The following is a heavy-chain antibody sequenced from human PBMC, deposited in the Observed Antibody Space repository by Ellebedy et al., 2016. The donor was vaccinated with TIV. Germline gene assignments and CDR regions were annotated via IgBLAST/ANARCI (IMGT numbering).Heavy chain of an antibody. Sequence: SVKVSCXASGGTFSSYAISWVRQAPGQGLEWMGRIIPILGIANYAQKFQGRVTITADKSTSTAYMELSSLRSEDTAVYYCARDRGGGYPGGFDYWGQGTLFTVSS. CDR3: ARDRGGGYPGGFDY. V-gene: IGHV1-69*04. D-gene: IGHD5-12*01. CDR1: GGTFSSYA. CDR2: IIPILGIA. J-gene: IGHJ4*02.